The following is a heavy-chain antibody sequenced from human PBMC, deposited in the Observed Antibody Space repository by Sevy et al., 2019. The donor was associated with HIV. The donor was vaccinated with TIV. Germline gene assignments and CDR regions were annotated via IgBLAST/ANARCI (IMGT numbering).Heavy chain of an antibody. CDR3: AKDRVSGTYYTGDFDY. J-gene: IGHJ4*02. V-gene: IGHV3-23*01. CDR1: GFTFSTYA. D-gene: IGHD3-10*01. CDR2: ISLSGGDT. Sequence: GGYLRLSCAASGFTFSTYAITWVRQAPGKGLEWVSVISLSGGDTYYANSVKGRFTISRDNSKNTLYLQMNSLTAEDTAVYYCAKDRVSGTYYTGDFDYWGQGTLVTVSS.